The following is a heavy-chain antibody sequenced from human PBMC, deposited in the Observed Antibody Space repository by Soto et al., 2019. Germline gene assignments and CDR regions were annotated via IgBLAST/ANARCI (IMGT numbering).Heavy chain of an antibody. D-gene: IGHD4-17*01. CDR2: IYYSGYT. Sequence: PSETLSLTCTVSSSSVSSYYWTWIRQSQGKGMEWIGYIYYSGYTNYNPSLKSRITISVDTSKNQFSLKLSSVTAADTAVYYCAGGGMTTVPYWGQGTLVTVSS. CDR3: AGGGMTTVPY. V-gene: IGHV4-59*02. J-gene: IGHJ4*02. CDR1: SSSVSSYY.